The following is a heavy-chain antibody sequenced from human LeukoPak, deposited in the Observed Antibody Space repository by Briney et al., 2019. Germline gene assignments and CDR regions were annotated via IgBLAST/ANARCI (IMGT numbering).Heavy chain of an antibody. J-gene: IGHJ3*02. V-gene: IGHV4-39*07. CDR1: GGSISSSSYY. Sequence: PSETLSLTCTVSGGSISSSSYYWGWIRQPPGKGLEWIGSIYYSGSTYYNPSLKSRVTISVDRSKNQFSLKLSSVTAADTAVYYCARGKRVLWFGELYAFDIWGQGTMVTVSS. D-gene: IGHD3-10*01. CDR2: IYYSGST. CDR3: ARGKRVLWFGELYAFDI.